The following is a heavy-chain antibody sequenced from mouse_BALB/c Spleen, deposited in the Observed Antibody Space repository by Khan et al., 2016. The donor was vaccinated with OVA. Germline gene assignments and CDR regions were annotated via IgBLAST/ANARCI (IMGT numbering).Heavy chain of an antibody. J-gene: IGHJ3*01. CDR2: IYPGSGST. CDR3: ARSYDGAWFTY. D-gene: IGHD1-1*01. CDR1: GYTFSDYV. V-gene: IGHV1-77*01. Sequence: VKLLESGPELVKPGASVKMSCKASGYTFSDYVISWVKLRTGQGLEWIGEIYPGSGSTYYNEKFKGKATLTADKPSSTAYMQLSSLTSEDSAVYFCARSYDGAWFTYWGQGTLVTVS.